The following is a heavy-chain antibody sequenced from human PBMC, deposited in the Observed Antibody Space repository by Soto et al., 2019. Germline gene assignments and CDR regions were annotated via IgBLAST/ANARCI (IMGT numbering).Heavy chain of an antibody. CDR3: ARRGYSSSWYPTNWFDP. CDR1: GGSISSYY. V-gene: IGHV4-59*01. CDR2: IYYSGST. J-gene: IGHJ5*02. D-gene: IGHD6-13*01. Sequence: QVQLQESGPGLVKPSETLSLTCTVSGGSISSYYWSWIRQPPGKGLEWIGYIYYSGSTNYNPSLKSRVTISVDTSKNQFSLKLSSVTAADTAVYYCARRGYSSSWYPTNWFDPWGQGTLVTVSS.